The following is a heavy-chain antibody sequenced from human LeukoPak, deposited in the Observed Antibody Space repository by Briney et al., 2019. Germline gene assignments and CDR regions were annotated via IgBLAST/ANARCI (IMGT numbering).Heavy chain of an antibody. CDR3: ARSGSTGYSLDY. J-gene: IGHJ4*02. V-gene: IGHV1-2*02. CDR2: IDPNSGDT. Sequence: ASVKVSCKASGYSFTGYFIHWVRQAPGQGLEWMGCIDPNSGDTKYAQKFQGRVSMPRDTSTRTAYMELSRLRSDDTAVYFCARSGSTGYSLDYWGQGTLVTVSS. CDR1: GYSFTGYF. D-gene: IGHD3-22*01.